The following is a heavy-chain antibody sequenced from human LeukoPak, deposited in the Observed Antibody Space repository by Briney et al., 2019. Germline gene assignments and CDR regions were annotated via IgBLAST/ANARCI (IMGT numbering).Heavy chain of an antibody. V-gene: IGHV3-23*01. CDR1: GFTFSSYA. J-gene: IGHJ4*02. CDR2: ISGSGGST. CDR3: AKDDSVAGTH. D-gene: IGHD6-19*01. Sequence: SGGSLRLSCAASGFTFSSYAMSWVRQAPGKGLEWVSAISGSGGSTYYADSVKGRFTISRDNSENTLYLHMNSLRAEDTAVYYCAKDDSVAGTHWGQGTLVTVSS.